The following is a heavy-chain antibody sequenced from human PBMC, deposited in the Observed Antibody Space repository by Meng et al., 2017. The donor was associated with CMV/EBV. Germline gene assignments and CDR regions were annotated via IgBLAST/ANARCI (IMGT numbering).Heavy chain of an antibody. J-gene: IGHJ5*02. Sequence: FSGGSLSSSSYYWGCIRQPPGKGLEWIGSIYYSGSTYYNPSLKSRVTISVDTSKNQFSLKLSSVTAADTAVYYCARRYGSTNWFDPWGQGTLVTVSS. CDR1: GGSLSSSSYY. CDR2: IYYSGST. D-gene: IGHD4-17*01. CDR3: ARRYGSTNWFDP. V-gene: IGHV4-39*07.